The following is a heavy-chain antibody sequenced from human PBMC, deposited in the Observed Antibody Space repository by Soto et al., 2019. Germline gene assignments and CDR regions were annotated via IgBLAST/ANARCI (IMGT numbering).Heavy chain of an antibody. CDR3: ARDYYDSFFDY. CDR1: GFSFSNYW. V-gene: IGHV3-74*01. D-gene: IGHD3-22*01. Sequence: GGSLRLSCAASGFSFSNYWMHWVRQAPGKGLVWVSRINSDGSGTSYADSVKGRFTVSRDNAKNTLYVQMNSLRAEDTAVYYCARDYYDSFFDYWGQGTLVTVSS. J-gene: IGHJ4*02. CDR2: INSDGSGT.